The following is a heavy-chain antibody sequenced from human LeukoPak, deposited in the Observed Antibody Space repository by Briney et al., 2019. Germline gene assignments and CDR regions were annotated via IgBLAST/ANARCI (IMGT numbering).Heavy chain of an antibody. CDR2: ISGSGGST. CDR1: GFTFSSYA. V-gene: IGHV3-23*01. J-gene: IGHJ4*02. Sequence: PGGSLRLSWAASGFTFSSYAMSWVRQAPGKGLEWVSAISGSGGSTYYADSVRGRFTISRDNSRDTLDLQMNSLRAEDTAVYYCAKDFGHVWGQGTLVTVSS. CDR3: AKDFGHV. D-gene: IGHD3-10*01.